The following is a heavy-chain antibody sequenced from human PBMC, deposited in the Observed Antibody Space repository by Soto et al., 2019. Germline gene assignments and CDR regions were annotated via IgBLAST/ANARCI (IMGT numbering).Heavy chain of an antibody. CDR3: AKPHIWFGESPFDY. CDR2: ISRSGRTI. J-gene: IGHJ4*02. CDR1: GFTFSDYY. D-gene: IGHD3-10*01. Sequence: GGSLRLSCAASGFTFSDYYMSWIRQAPGKGLEWVSYISRSGRTIYYADSVKGRFTISRDNAKNTLYLQMNSLRAEDTAVYYCAKPHIWFGESPFDYWGQGTLVTVSS. V-gene: IGHV3-11*01.